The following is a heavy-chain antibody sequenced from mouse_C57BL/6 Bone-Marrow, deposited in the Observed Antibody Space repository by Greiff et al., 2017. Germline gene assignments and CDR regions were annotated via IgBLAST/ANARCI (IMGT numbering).Heavy chain of an antibody. CDR1: GFSLSTYGMG. CDR2: IWWDDDK. V-gene: IGHV8-8*01. CDR3: ARINYGCSLDY. Sequence: QVTLKVSGPGILQPSQTLSLTCSFSGFSLSTYGMGVGWIRQPSGQGLEWLAHIWWDDDKYYNPALKSRLTTSKDSSKDQVFLKIVNVDTAYAATYLCARINYGCSLDYWGQGTTLTVSS. D-gene: IGHD1-1*01. J-gene: IGHJ2*01.